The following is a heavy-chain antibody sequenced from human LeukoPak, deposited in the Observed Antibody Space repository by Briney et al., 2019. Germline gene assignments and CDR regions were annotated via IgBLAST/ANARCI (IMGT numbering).Heavy chain of an antibody. CDR2: IIPIFGTA. CDR3: AMDYGDCDDAFDI. Sequence: ASVKVSCKASGGTFSSYAISWVRQAPGQGLEWMGGIIPIFGTANYAQKFQGRVTITADESTSTAYMELSSLRSEDTAVYYCAMDYGDCDDAFDIWGQGTMVTVSS. V-gene: IGHV1-69*13. J-gene: IGHJ3*02. CDR1: GGTFSSYA. D-gene: IGHD4-17*01.